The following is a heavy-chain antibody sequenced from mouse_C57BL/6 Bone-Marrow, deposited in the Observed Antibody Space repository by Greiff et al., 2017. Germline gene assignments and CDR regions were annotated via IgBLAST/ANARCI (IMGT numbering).Heavy chain of an antibody. V-gene: IGHV1-69*01. CDR3: AVDRGYAMDY. CDR2: IDPSDSYT. J-gene: IGHJ4*01. CDR1: GYTFTSYW. D-gene: IGHD3-2*01. Sequence: QLQQPGAELVMPGASVKLSCKASGYTFTSYWMHWVKQRPGQGLEWIGEIDPSDSYTNYNQKFKGKSTLTVDKSSSTAYMQLSSLTSEDSAVYYCAVDRGYAMDYWGQGTSVTVSS.